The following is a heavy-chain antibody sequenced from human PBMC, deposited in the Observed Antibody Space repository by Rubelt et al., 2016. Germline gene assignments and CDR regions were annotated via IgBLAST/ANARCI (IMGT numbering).Heavy chain of an antibody. CDR2: INTNTGKP. CDR3: ARGVSNDY. Sequence: QVHLVQSGAEVKKPGASVKVSCKASGYTFTAYYIHWVRQAPGQGLEWMGWINTNTGKPTYAQGFTGRFVFSLDTSVSTTFLQISSLKPEDTAVYYCARGVSNDYWGQGTLVTVSS. V-gene: IGHV7-4-1*02. CDR1: GYTFTAYY. J-gene: IGHJ4*02.